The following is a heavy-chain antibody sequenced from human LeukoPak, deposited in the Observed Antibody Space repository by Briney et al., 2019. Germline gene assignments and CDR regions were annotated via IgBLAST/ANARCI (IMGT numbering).Heavy chain of an antibody. CDR2: IYYSGST. V-gene: IGHV4-59*01. J-gene: IGHJ6*02. CDR1: GGSISSYY. CDR3: ARVKAVAGRTLYYYGMDV. Sequence: PSETLSLTCTVSGGSISSYYWSWIRQPPGKGLEWSGYIYYSGSTNYNPSLKSRVTISVDTSKNQFSLKLSSVTAADTAVYYCARVKAVAGRTLYYYGMDVWGQGTTVTVSS. D-gene: IGHD6-19*01.